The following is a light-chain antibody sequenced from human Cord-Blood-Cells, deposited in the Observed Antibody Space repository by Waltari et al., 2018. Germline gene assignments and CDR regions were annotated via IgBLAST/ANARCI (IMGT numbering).Light chain of an antibody. V-gene: IGKV3-15*01. Sequence: EIVMTAPPATPPVSSGARATLPCKASQCVSSNLACYQQKPGQAPRPLRYGASTRATGISVRISGSGSGTEFTLTISSLQCGEFGVDFCQQYNNWPPEVTSGPGTKVDIK. CDR3: QQYNNWPPEVT. CDR1: QCVSSN. J-gene: IGKJ3*01. CDR2: GAS.